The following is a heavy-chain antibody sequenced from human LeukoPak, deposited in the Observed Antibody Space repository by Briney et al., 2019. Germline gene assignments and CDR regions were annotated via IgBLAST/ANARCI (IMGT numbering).Heavy chain of an antibody. Sequence: GGSLRLSCAASGFTFDDYAMNWVRKVPGKGLGWVSGLSWNSGTIGYADSVKGRFTISRDNAKNSLYLQMNSLRAEDTAVYYCAKGDIVATWDAFDIWGQGTMVTVSS. CDR3: AKGDIVATWDAFDI. J-gene: IGHJ3*02. V-gene: IGHV3-9*01. CDR1: GFTFDDYA. CDR2: LSWNSGTI. D-gene: IGHD5-12*01.